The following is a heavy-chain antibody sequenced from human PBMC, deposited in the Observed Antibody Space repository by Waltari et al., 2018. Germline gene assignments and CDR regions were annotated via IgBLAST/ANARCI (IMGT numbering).Heavy chain of an antibody. CDR1: GGSISSGSYY. CDR3: AREGYSSGSGFDY. CDR2: IYTSGST. D-gene: IGHD6-19*01. J-gene: IGHJ4*02. Sequence: QVQLQASGPGLVKPSQTLSLTCTVSGGSISSGSYYWSWIRQPAGKGLEWIGRIYTSGSTNYNPSLKSRVTISVDTSKNQFSLKLSSVTAADTAVYYCAREGYSSGSGFDYWGQGTLVTVSS. V-gene: IGHV4-61*02.